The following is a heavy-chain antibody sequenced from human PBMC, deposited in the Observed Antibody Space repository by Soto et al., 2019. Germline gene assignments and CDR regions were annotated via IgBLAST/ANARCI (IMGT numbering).Heavy chain of an antibody. D-gene: IGHD3-22*01. CDR1: GGSFSGYY. Sequence: SETLSLTCAVYGGSFSGYYWSWIRQPPGKGLEWIGEINHSGSTNYNPSLKSRVTISVDTSKNQFSLKLSSVTAADTAVYYCARGSYDSSTYYYEPFDSWGQGTLVTVSS. V-gene: IGHV4-34*01. J-gene: IGHJ4*02. CDR2: INHSGST. CDR3: ARGSYDSSTYYYEPFDS.